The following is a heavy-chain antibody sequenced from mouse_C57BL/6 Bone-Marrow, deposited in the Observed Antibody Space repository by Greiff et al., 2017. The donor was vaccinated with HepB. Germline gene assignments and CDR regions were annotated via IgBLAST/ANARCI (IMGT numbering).Heavy chain of an antibody. Sequence: QVQLQQPGAELVKPGASVKLSCKASGYTFTSYWMHWVKQRPGQGLEWIGMIHPNSGSTNYNEKFKSKATLTVDKSSSTAYMQLSSLTSEDSAVYYCARGTGYGSSYEDFDYWGQGTTLTVSS. CDR3: ARGTGYGSSYEDFDY. CDR2: IHPNSGST. J-gene: IGHJ2*01. V-gene: IGHV1-64*01. D-gene: IGHD1-1*01. CDR1: GYTFTSYW.